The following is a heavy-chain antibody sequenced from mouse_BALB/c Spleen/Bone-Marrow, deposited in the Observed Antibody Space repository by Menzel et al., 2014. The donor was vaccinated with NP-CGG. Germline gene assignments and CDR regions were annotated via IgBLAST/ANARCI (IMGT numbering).Heavy chain of an antibody. CDR1: GYAFSVYW. CDR3: ARGGISVDY. V-gene: IGHV1-80*01. CDR2: IYPGDGDT. J-gene: IGHJ2*01. Sequence: QVHVKQSGAELVRPGSSVKISCKASGYAFSVYWMNWVKQRPGQGLGWIGQIYPGDGDTNYNGKFKGRATLTADKSSNTAYMQLSSLTSEDSAVYFCARGGISVDYWGQGTTLTVSS.